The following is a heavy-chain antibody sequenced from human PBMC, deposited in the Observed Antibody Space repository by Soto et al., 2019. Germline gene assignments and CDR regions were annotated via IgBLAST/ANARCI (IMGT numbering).Heavy chain of an antibody. CDR3: ARSLAARNYYYYGIDV. D-gene: IGHD6-6*01. V-gene: IGHV5-10-1*01. Sequence: GESLKISCKGSGYSFTSYWISWVRQMPGKGLEWMGRIDPSDSYTNYSPSFQGHVTISADKSISTAYLQWSSLKASDTAMYYCARSLAARNYYYYGIDVWSQGTTVPVSS. J-gene: IGHJ6*02. CDR1: GYSFTSYW. CDR2: IDPSDSYT.